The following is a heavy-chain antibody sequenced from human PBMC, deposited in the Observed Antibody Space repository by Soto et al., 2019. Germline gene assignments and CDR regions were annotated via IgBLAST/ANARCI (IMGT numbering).Heavy chain of an antibody. CDR2: VHYSGTT. V-gene: IGHV4-59*08. CDR3: ARHKTAGTDRAGMDV. J-gene: IGHJ6*02. Sequence: QVQLQESGPGLVKPSETLSLTCTVSGGSISNFYWTWIRQPPGKGLEWIGNVHYSGTTNYNPSVTSRVTPSVDTANNPLSLNPTPVTAAHTAGYCCARHKTAGTDRAGMDVWGQGTTVTVSS. CDR1: GGSISNFY.